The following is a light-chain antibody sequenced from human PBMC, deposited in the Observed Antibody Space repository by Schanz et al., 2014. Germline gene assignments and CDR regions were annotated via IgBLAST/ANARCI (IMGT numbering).Light chain of an antibody. J-gene: IGLJ1*01. V-gene: IGLV1-40*01. Sequence: QSVLTQPPSVSGAPGQRVTISCTGSSSNIGAGHDVHWYQQLPGTAPKLLIYGNSNRPSGVPDRFSGSKSGTSASLAITGLQAEDEADYYCQSYDISLSVLDVFGTGTKLTVL. CDR3: QSYDISLSVLDV. CDR2: GNS. CDR1: SSNIGAGHD.